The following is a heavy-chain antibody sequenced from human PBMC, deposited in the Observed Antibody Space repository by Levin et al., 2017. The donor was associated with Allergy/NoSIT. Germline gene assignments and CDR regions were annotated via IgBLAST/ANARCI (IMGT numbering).Heavy chain of an antibody. D-gene: IGHD6-19*01. CDR2: ISYDGSKQ. Sequence: GESLRLSCAASGSTFSPYAMNWVRQAPGKGLEWLAVISYDGSKQYYADSVKGRFTISRDKSNNTLYLQMNSLRPADTALYYCAKGRGITVTGPLDSWGQGTLVTVSS. CDR3: AKGRGITVTGPLDS. CDR1: GSTFSPYA. V-gene: IGHV3-30*18. J-gene: IGHJ4*02.